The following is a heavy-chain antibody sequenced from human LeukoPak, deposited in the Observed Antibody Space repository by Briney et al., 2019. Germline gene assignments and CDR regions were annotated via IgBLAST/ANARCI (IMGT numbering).Heavy chain of an antibody. CDR2: INPSGGST. D-gene: IGHD3-22*01. Sequence: ASVEVSCKASGYPFTSYYMHCVPEAPGQGLECMGIINPSGGSTSYAQKFQGRVTMTRDTSTSTVYMELSSLRSEDTAVYYCARGGEEGYYDSSGLSYWGQGTLVTVSS. CDR3: ARGGEEGYYDSSGLSY. V-gene: IGHV1-46*01. J-gene: IGHJ4*02. CDR1: GYPFTSYY.